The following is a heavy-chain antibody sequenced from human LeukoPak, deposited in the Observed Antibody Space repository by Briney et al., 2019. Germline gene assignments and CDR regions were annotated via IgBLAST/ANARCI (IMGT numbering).Heavy chain of an antibody. Sequence: PSETLSLTCAVYGGSFSGYYWSWIRQPPGKGLEWIGEINHSGSTNYNPSLKSRVTISVDTTKNQFSLKLSSVTAADTAVYYCARGRGIAARPRLAEYFQHRGQGTLVTVSS. CDR2: INHSGST. CDR1: GGSFSGYY. J-gene: IGHJ1*01. V-gene: IGHV4-34*01. CDR3: ARGRGIAARPRLAEYFQH. D-gene: IGHD6-6*01.